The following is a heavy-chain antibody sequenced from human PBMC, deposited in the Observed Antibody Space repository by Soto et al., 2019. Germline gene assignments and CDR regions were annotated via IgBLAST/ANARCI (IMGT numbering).Heavy chain of an antibody. CDR2: IYYSGST. CDR1: GGSINRSY. V-gene: IGHV4-59*01. D-gene: IGHD3-9*01. J-gene: IGHJ3*01. Sequence: TENPSLGCTVSGGSINRSYWSWIRQPPGKGLEWIGYIYYSGSTNYNPSLKSRVTISVDTSKNQFSLKLSSVTAADTAVYYCARAFILSDYYLHDLFDFSAQGTMDPVSS. CDR3: ARAFILSDYYLHDLFDF.